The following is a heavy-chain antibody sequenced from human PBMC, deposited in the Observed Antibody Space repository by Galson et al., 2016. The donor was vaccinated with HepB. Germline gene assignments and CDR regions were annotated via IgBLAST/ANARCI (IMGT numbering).Heavy chain of an antibody. CDR2: DSMDGRRK. J-gene: IGHJ4*02. Sequence: SLRLSCAASGFTFSQRGMHWVRQAPGKGLEWAAADSMDGRRKFYADSVKGRFTISRDNSNNMLFLQMSSLRVDDTAVYYCAKRHEYCPPVGCSVDYWGQGTLVSVSS. CDR3: AKRHEYCPPVGCSVDY. CDR1: GFTFSQRG. V-gene: IGHV3-30*18. D-gene: IGHD2/OR15-2a*01.